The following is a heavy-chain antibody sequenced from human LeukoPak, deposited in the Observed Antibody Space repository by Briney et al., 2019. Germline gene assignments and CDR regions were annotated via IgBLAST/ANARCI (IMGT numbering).Heavy chain of an antibody. CDR1: GGTFSSYA. CDR2: IIPIFGTA. CDR3: ASRASYCSGGSCYSSYYYYGMDV. J-gene: IGHJ6*02. Sequence: ASVKVSCKASGGTFSSYAISWVRQAPGQGLEWMGGIIPIFGTANYAQKFQGRVTITADESTSTAYMELSSLRSEDTAVYYCASRASYCSGGSCYSSYYYYGMDVWGQGTTVTVSS. D-gene: IGHD2-15*01. V-gene: IGHV1-69*13.